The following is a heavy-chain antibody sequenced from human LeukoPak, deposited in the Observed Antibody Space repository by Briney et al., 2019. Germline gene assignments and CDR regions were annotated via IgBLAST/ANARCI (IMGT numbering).Heavy chain of an antibody. D-gene: IGHD3-22*01. Sequence: GGSLRLSCAASGFTFSSYWMHWVRQAPGKGPVWVARIRNDGSSTDYADSVRGRFPISRDNAKNTLYLQMNRLSAEETAVYYCAREQGYYSVPGYWGQGTLLSVSS. CDR3: AREQGYYSVPGY. CDR1: GFTFSSYW. V-gene: IGHV3-74*01. CDR2: IRNDGSST. J-gene: IGHJ4*02.